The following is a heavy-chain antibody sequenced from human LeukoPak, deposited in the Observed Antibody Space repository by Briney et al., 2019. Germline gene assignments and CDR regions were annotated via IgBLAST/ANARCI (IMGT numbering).Heavy chain of an antibody. D-gene: IGHD5-18*01. Sequence: GGSLRLSCAASGFTFSSYSLNWVRQAPGKGLEWVSCITSNIYTYYADSVRGRFTISRDNSQNSVYLVMNSLRAEDTAVYYCAGERDTSMVALDSWGQGTLVTVSS. CDR1: GFTFSSYS. V-gene: IGHV3-21*06. CDR2: ITSNIYT. CDR3: AGERDTSMVALDS. J-gene: IGHJ4*02.